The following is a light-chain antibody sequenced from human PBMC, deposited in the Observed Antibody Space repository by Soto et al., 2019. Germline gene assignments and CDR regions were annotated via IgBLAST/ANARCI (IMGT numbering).Light chain of an antibody. CDR1: QIVSSSY. CDR3: HQYGSSPLT. J-gene: IGKJ4*01. Sequence: EIVLTQSPGTLSLSPGDRATLSCGASQIVSSSYLAWYQQKPGQAPRLLIYGASSRATGIPDRFSGSGSGTDFTLTISRLEPEDFAVYYCHQYGSSPLTFGGGTKVEIK. CDR2: GAS. V-gene: IGKV3-20*01.